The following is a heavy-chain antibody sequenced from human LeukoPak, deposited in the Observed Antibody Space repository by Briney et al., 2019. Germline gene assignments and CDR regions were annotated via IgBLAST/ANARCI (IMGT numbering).Heavy chain of an antibody. Sequence: PGGSLRLSCAASGFTVSSNYMSWVRQAPGKGLEWVSVIYSGGSTYYADSVKGRFTISRDNSKNTLYLQMNSLRAEDTAVYYCARGGLDSSGYVDYWGQGTLVTVSS. CDR1: GFTVSSNY. D-gene: IGHD3-22*01. J-gene: IGHJ4*02. V-gene: IGHV3-53*01. CDR3: ARGGLDSSGYVDY. CDR2: IYSGGST.